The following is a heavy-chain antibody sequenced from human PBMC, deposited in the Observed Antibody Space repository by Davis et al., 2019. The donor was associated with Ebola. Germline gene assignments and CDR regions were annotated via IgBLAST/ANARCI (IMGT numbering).Heavy chain of an antibody. Sequence: MPSETLSLTCTVSAGSISGDDYYRSRIRQPPAQGLEWIGYIHYTGGTYFNPSLESRVIISVDTSKDQFSLKLISVTAADTAVYYCARGGYSYGFHWFDPWGQGTLVTVSS. CDR1: AGSISGDDYY. J-gene: IGHJ5*02. CDR3: ARGGYSYGFHWFDP. D-gene: IGHD5-18*01. V-gene: IGHV4-30-4*01. CDR2: IHYTGGT.